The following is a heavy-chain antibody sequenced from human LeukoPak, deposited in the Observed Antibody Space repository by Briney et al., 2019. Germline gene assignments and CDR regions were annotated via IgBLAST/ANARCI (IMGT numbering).Heavy chain of an antibody. J-gene: IGHJ4*02. D-gene: IGHD2-2*01. CDR2: IYPGDSDT. CDR3: ARQDCSSTNCDQGFDY. Sequence: GESLKISCKGSGYRFTSHWIAWVRQMPGKGLEWMGIIYPGDSDTTYSPSFQGQVTISVDKSINTAYLQWSSLKASDIAMYYCARQDCSSTNCDQGFDYWGQGTLVTVSS. V-gene: IGHV5-51*01. CDR1: GYRFTSHW.